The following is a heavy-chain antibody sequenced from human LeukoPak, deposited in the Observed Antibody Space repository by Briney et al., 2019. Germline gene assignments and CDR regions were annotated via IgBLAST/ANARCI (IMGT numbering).Heavy chain of an antibody. CDR3: ARSKQLNYYYMDV. V-gene: IGHV4-30-4*02. J-gene: IGHJ6*03. CDR2: IYYSGST. D-gene: IGHD6-13*01. CDR1: GGSISSGDYY. Sequence: SETLSLTCTVSGGSISSGDYYWSWIRQPPGKGLEWIGYIYYSGSTYYNPSLKSRVTISVDTSKNQFSLKLSSVTAADTAVYYCARSKQLNYYYMDVWGKGTTVTVSS.